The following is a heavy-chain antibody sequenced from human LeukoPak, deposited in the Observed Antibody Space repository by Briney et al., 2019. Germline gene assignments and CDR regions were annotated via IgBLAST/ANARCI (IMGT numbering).Heavy chain of an antibody. CDR2: INHSGST. J-gene: IGHJ4*02. CDR3: ATLGGTEDY. D-gene: IGHD1-1*01. V-gene: IGHV4-34*01. Sequence: PSETLSLTCAVYGGSFSGYYWSWIRQPPGKGLEWIGEINHSGSTNYNPSLKSRVTISVDTSKNQFSLNLSSVTAADTAVYYCATLGGTEDYWGQGTLVTVSS. CDR1: GGSFSGYY.